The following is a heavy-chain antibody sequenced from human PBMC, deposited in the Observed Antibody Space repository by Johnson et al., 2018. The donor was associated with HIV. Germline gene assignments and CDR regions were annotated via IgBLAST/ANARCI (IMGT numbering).Heavy chain of an antibody. Sequence: VQLVESGGGFFQPWGSLRLSCAASGFIVSSNYMGWVRQAPGKGLEWVAVIYGGDSTKYTDSVKGRFTISRDNSRNMVHLQMNSLRVEDTAVYYCARDSYGDSPTFWGQGTRVTVSS. V-gene: IGHV3-53*01. CDR3: ARDSYGDSPTF. D-gene: IGHD4-17*01. CDR1: GFIVSSNY. CDR2: IYGGDST. J-gene: IGHJ3*01.